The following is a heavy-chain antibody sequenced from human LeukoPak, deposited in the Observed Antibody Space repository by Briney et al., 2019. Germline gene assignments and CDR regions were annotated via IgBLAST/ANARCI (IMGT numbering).Heavy chain of an antibody. J-gene: IGHJ6*03. D-gene: IGHD3-16*01. Sequence: GGSLRLSCAASGIIVSNNYMSWVRQAPGKGLEWVSVIYSGGSTYYADSVKGRFTISRDNSKNTLYLQMNSLRAEDTAVYYCARAPRLGNKYYYYMDVWGKGTTVTVSS. V-gene: IGHV3-66*01. CDR2: IYSGGST. CDR1: GIIVSNNY. CDR3: ARAPRLGNKYYYYMDV.